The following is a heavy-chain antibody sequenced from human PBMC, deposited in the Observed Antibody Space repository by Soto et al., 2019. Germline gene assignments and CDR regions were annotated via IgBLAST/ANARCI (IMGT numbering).Heavy chain of an antibody. D-gene: IGHD3-22*01. CDR2: IYSGGST. V-gene: IGHV3-66*01. CDR3: ARVISSGYYPFDY. J-gene: IGHJ4*02. CDR1: GFTVSSNY. Sequence: EVQLVESGGGLVQPGGSLRLSCAASGFTVSSNYMSWVRQAPGKGLEWVSVIYSGGSTYYADSVKGRFTISRDNSKNTLYLQMNSLRAEDTAVYYCARVISSGYYPFDYWGQGTLVTVSS.